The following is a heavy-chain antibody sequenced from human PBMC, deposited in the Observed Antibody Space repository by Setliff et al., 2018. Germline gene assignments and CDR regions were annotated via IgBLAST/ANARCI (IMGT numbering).Heavy chain of an antibody. V-gene: IGHV4-59*01. Sequence: PSETLRLSCAASGFTFSDYYMSWIRQPPGEGLEWVGYIYYSGSANYNPSLKSRVTISVDTSKNQFSLKLSSVTAADTAVYYCARVYGGYFQWGHGTLVTVSS. J-gene: IGHJ1*01. CDR1: GFTFSDYY. CDR2: IYYSGSA. D-gene: IGHD2-21*02. CDR3: ARVYGGYFQ.